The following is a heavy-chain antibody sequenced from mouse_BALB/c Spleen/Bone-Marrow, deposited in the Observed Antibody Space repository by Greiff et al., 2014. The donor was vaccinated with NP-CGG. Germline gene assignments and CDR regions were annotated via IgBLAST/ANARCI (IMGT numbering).Heavy chain of an antibody. V-gene: IGHV1-61*01. D-gene: IGHD1-1*01. CDR2: IHPSDTET. CDR3: ARLEGNYGSTFAY. Sequence: VKLVESGAELVRPGASVKLSCKASGYSFTSYWMNWVKQRPGHGLEWIGMIHPSDTETRLNQRSKDKATLTVDKSSSTAYMQLNSPTSEDSAVYYCARLEGNYGSTFAYWGQGTLVTVSA. J-gene: IGHJ3*01. CDR1: GYSFTSYW.